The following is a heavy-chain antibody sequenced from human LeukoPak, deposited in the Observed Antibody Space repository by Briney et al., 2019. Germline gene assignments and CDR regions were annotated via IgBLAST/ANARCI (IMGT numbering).Heavy chain of an antibody. V-gene: IGHV3-30*02. CDR3: ARDGSIFGVVIPY. Sequence: GGSLRLSCAASGFTFSSYGMHWVRQAPGKGLEWVAFIRYDGSNKYYADSVKGRFTISRDNAKNTLYVQMNSLRAEDTAVYYCARDGSIFGVVIPYWGQGTLVTVSS. D-gene: IGHD3-3*01. J-gene: IGHJ4*02. CDR2: IRYDGSNK. CDR1: GFTFSSYG.